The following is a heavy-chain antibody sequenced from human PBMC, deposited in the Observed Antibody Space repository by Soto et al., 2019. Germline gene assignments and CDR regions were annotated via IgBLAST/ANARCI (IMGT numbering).Heavy chain of an antibody. CDR2: IIPIFGTA. J-gene: IGHJ6*02. CDR3: ASPTKPLYYYYGMDV. D-gene: IGHD1-1*01. Sequence: QVQLVQSGAEVKKPGSSVKVSCKASGGTFSSYAISWVRQAPGQGLEWMGGIIPIFGTAYYAQKFQGRVTSSADESTSTAYLELSSLRSEDTAVYYCASPTKPLYYYYGMDVWGQWTTVTVSS. CDR1: GGTFSSYA. V-gene: IGHV1-69*12.